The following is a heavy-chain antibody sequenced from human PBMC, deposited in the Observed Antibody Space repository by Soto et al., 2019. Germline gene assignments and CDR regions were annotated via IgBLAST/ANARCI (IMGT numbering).Heavy chain of an antibody. CDR3: GRRGPLRFLVRREY. D-gene: IGHD3-3*01. CDR2: IYYSGST. V-gene: IGHV4-39*01. CDR1: VGSITSSSYY. J-gene: IGHJ1*01. Sequence: SETLSLTCTVSVGSITSSSYYWGWIRQPPGKGLEWIGSIYYSGSTYYNPSLKSRVPISVDTSKNQFSLTLSSVTAADTAVYYCGRRGPLRFLVRREY.